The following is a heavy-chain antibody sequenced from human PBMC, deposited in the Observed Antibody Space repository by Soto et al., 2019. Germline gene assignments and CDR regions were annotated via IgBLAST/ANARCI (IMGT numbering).Heavy chain of an antibody. CDR3: ARPRETRDWLDP. CDR2: IYYIGAY. J-gene: IGHJ5*02. V-gene: IGHV4-59*02. Sequence: SETLSLTCSVSGASVSSYYWSWVRQPPGKGLEWIGYIYYIGAYNYNPSLKSRVTISVDTSKNQCSLKLTSVTAADTAVYYCARPRETRDWLDPWGQGTLVTVSS. D-gene: IGHD1-7*01. CDR1: GASVSSYY.